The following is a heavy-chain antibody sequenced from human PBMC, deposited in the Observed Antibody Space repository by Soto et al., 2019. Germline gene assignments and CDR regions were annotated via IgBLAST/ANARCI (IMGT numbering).Heavy chain of an antibody. CDR2: ITATGDRT. J-gene: IGHJ4*02. CDR3: ATMSGYFQC. Sequence: GGSLRLSCADSVFRFSSYSMSWVRHTPGKGLEWVAAITATGDRTYYADSVTGRFTISRDNSKKTHYLQMTSLRAEDTAMYYCATMSGYFQCWGQTTQVNVSS. CDR1: VFRFSSYS. V-gene: IGHV3-23*01. D-gene: IGHD3-3*01.